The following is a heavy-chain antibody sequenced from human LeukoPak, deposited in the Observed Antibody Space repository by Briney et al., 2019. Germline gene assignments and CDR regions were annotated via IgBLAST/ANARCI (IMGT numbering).Heavy chain of an antibody. CDR3: AREGGAYYGSGEFDY. Sequence: GGSLRLSCAASGFTFSSYSMNWVRQAPGKGLEWVSSISSSSYIYYADSVKGRFTISRDNAKNSLYLQMNSLRAEDTAVYYCAREGGAYYGSGEFDYWGQGTLVTVSS. V-gene: IGHV3-21*01. CDR1: GFTFSSYS. J-gene: IGHJ4*02. D-gene: IGHD3-10*01. CDR2: ISSSSYI.